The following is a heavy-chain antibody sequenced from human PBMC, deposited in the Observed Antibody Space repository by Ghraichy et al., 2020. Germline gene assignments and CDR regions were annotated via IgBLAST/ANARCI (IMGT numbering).Heavy chain of an antibody. J-gene: IGHJ6*03. Sequence: GESLNISCKGSGYSFTSYWIGWVRQMPGKGLEWMGIIYPGDSDTRYSPSFQGQVTISADKSISTAYLQWSSLKASDTAMYYCARHAVNPGPNYYYYYMDVWGKGTTVTVSS. CDR2: IYPGDSDT. CDR1: GYSFTSYW. V-gene: IGHV5-51*01. CDR3: ARHAVNPGPNYYYYYMDV.